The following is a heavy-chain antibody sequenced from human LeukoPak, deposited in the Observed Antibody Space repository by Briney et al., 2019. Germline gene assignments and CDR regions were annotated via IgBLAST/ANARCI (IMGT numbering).Heavy chain of an antibody. J-gene: IGHJ4*01. V-gene: IGHV3-23*01. D-gene: IGHD1-26*01. CDR2: ISGSGGST. CDR1: GFTFSSYA. Sequence: PGGSLRLSCAASGFTFSSYAMSWVRQAPGKGLEWVSAISGSGGSTYYADSVKGRFTISRDNSKNTLYLQMNSLRAEDTAVYYCAKVPNRELAILGYFXYWGXGTXVT. CDR3: AKVPNRELAILGYFXY.